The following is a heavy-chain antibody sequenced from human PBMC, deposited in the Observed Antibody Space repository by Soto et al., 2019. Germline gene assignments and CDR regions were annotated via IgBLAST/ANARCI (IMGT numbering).Heavy chain of an antibody. J-gene: IGHJ4*02. CDR2: INAYNGNT. CDR3: ARDAPPEDF. V-gene: IGHV1-18*01. Sequence: QVQLVQSGAEVMKPGASVKVSCKASGYTFTTYAITWVRQAPGQGLEWMGSINAYNGNTNYAQKLQGSVTMTTDTSRSTDYMELTCLGSGVTAVYYSARDAPPEDFWGQGALVTVSS. CDR1: GYTFTTYA.